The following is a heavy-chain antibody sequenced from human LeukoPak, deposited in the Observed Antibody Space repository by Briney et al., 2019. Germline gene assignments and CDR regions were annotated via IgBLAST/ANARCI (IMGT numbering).Heavy chain of an antibody. CDR1: DDSITMYY. Sequence: PSETLSLTCSVSDDSITMYYWTWIRQPPGKGLEWIGYVDHTGSTNFNPSLNGRVSISRDTTKNLFSLRLRSVTAADTAVYYCARAPGTTFDYWGHGNMVTVSS. D-gene: IGHD4-17*01. CDR2: VDHTGST. J-gene: IGHJ4*01. V-gene: IGHV4-59*01. CDR3: ARAPGTTFDY.